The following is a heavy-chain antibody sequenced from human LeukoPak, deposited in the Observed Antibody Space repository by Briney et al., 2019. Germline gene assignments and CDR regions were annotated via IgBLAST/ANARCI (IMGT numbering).Heavy chain of an antibody. D-gene: IGHD3-10*01. CDR1: GFTFRNYA. J-gene: IGHJ4*02. V-gene: IGHV3-23*01. CDR3: AKDPITMIRGVNNDIDY. Sequence: PGVSLRLSCAASGFTFRNYAMSWVRQAPGKGLEWVSAIGGSGGSTYYVDSVKGRFTISRDNSKNTLYLQMNSLRAEDTAVYYCAKDPITMIRGVNNDIDYWGQGTLVTVSS. CDR2: IGGSGGST.